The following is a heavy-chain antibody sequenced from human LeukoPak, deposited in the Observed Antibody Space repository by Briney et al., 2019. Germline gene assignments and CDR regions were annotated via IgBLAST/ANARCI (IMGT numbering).Heavy chain of an antibody. CDR1: GGSISSGGYY. CDR3: ARNRHGYFDY. D-gene: IGHD1-14*01. J-gene: IGHJ4*02. Sequence: SETLSLTCTVSGGSISSGGYYWSWIRQHPGKGLEWIGYIYYSGSTYYNPSLKSRVTISVDTTKNQLSLKLSSVTAADTAVYYCARNRHGYFDYWGQGTLVTVSS. V-gene: IGHV4-31*03. CDR2: IYYSGST.